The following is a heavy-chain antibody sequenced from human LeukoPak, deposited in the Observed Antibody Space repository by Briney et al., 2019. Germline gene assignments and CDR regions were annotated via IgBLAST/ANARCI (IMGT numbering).Heavy chain of an antibody. D-gene: IGHD1-7*01. V-gene: IGHV1-58*01. Sequence: GTSVKVSCKASGFTFTSSAVQWVRQARGQRLEWIGWIVVGSGNTNYAQKVQERVTITRDMSTSTAYMELSSLRSEDTAVYYCAAGNWNYRYYYYMDVWGKGTTVTVSS. CDR1: GFTFTSSA. CDR2: IVVGSGNT. J-gene: IGHJ6*03. CDR3: AAGNWNYRYYYYMDV.